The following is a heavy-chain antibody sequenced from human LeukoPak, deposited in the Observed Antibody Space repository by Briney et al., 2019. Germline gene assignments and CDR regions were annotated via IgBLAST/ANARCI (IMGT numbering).Heavy chain of an antibody. D-gene: IGHD6-19*01. CDR2: ISATSTTI. CDR3: VRDNLEDQWLERSY. CDR1: GFTFSDYN. Sequence: GGSLRLSCAASGFTFSDYNMNWVRQAPGKGPEWVSQISATSTTIKYADFVKGRFTISRDNAKNSLNLQMNSLRADDTAAYYCVRDNLEDQWLERSYWGQGALVTVSS. V-gene: IGHV3-48*01. J-gene: IGHJ4*02.